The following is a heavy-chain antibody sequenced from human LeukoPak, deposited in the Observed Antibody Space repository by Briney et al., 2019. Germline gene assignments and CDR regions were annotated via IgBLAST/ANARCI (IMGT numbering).Heavy chain of an antibody. CDR3: ARGRFRVTTSNACIGDY. J-gene: IGHJ4*02. CDR1: GYIFTDYF. CDR2: INPNSGDT. D-gene: IGHD3-3*01. Sequence: GASVKVSCKASGYIFTDYFMNWVRQAPGQGLEWMGWINPNSGDTNIGQKFQGRVTLTSDTSKSMAYMELTSLKSDDTAVYYCARGRFRVTTSNACIGDYWGQGTLITVSS. V-gene: IGHV1-2*02.